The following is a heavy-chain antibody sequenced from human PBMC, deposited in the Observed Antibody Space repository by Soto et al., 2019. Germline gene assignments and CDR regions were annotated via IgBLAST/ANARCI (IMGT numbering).Heavy chain of an antibody. D-gene: IGHD3-22*01. Sequence: KPSETLSLTCTVSGGSISSGNYYWGWIRQHPGKGLEWIGYIYSSGSTYYNPSLKSRVTVSVDTSKSQFSLKLSSVTAADTAVYYCARGYYYDSGGYLSYYFDNWGQGTLVTVSS. CDR1: GGSISSGNYY. CDR3: ARGYYYDSGGYLSYYFDN. CDR2: IYSSGST. V-gene: IGHV4-31*03. J-gene: IGHJ4*02.